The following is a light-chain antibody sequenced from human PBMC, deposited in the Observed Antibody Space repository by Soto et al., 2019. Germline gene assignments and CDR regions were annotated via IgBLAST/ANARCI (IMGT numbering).Light chain of an antibody. V-gene: IGKV3-20*01. CDR2: GAS. CDR3: QQDGSSPRT. CDR1: QSVSSN. J-gene: IGKJ1*01. Sequence: ENVMSQSPATLSVSPGERATFSCRASQSVSSNLAWYQQKPGQAPRLLIYGASSRATGIPDRFSDSGSGTDFTLTISRLAPEDFAVYDFQQDGSSPRTFGQGTKV.